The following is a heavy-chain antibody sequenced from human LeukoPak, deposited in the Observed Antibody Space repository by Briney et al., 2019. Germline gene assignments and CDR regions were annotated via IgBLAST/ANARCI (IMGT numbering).Heavy chain of an antibody. CDR3: ARVGTRGLFDS. Sequence: GSLRLSCAASGFTFSSYWMSWVRQAPGKGLEWVADLNLDGSEKYYVDSVKGRFTISRDNAKNSLNLHMNSLRAEDTAVYYCARVGTRGLFDSWVQGTLVTVSS. D-gene: IGHD1/OR15-1a*01. V-gene: IGHV3-7*01. J-gene: IGHJ4*02. CDR1: GFTFSSYW. CDR2: LNLDGSEK.